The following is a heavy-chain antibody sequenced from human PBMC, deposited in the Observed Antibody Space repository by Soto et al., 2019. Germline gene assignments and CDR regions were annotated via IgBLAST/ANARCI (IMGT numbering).Heavy chain of an antibody. CDR3: ATTYSSSWYGNFDY. D-gene: IGHD6-13*01. J-gene: IGHJ4*02. V-gene: IGHV1-18*01. CDR2: ISAYNGNT. CDR1: GYTLTSYG. Sequence: QVQLVQSGAEVKKPGASVTVSCKASGYTLTSYGISWVRQAPGQGLEWMGWISAYNGNTNYAQKLQGRVTMTTDTSTSTAYMELRSLRSDDTPVYYCATTYSSSWYGNFDYWGQGTLVTVSS.